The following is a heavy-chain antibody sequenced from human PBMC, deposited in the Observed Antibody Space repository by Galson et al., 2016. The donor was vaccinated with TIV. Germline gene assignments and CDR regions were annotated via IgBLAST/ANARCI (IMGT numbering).Heavy chain of an antibody. CDR1: GGTFSSHA. Sequence: SVKVSCKASGGTFSSHAISWVRQAPGQGLEWVGGSIPIFGTPKYAQKFQDRVTITAGKSTSTAYMELSSLRSEDTAVYYCASTYGSSFPLRLYSFDYWGQGALVTVSS. V-gene: IGHV1-69*06. CDR3: ASTYGSSFPLRLYSFDY. D-gene: IGHD6-6*01. CDR2: SIPIFGTP. J-gene: IGHJ4*02.